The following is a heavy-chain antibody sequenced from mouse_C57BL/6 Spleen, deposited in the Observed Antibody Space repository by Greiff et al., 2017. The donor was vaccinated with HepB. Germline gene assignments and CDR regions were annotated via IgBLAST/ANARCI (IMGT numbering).Heavy chain of an antibody. D-gene: IGHD2-4*01. J-gene: IGHJ1*03. V-gene: IGHV5-4*01. CDR3: ARVYYEYDGYFDV. Sequence: EVQVVESGGGLVKPGGSLKLSCAASGFTFSSYAMSWVRQTPEKRLEWVATISDGGSYTYYPDNVKGRFTISRDNAKNNLYLQMSHLKSEDTAMSYCARVYYEYDGYFDVWGTGTTVTVSS. CDR2: ISDGGSYT. CDR1: GFTFSSYA.